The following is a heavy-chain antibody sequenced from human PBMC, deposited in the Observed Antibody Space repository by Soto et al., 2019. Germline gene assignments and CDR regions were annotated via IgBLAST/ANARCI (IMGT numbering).Heavy chain of an antibody. Sequence: GGSLRLSCAASGFTFSSYAMSWVRQAPGKGLEWVSAISGSGGSTYYADSVKGRFTISRDNSKNTLYLQMNSLRAEDTAVYYCAKALTYYYDSSGYYPDAFYIWGQGTMVTVSS. J-gene: IGHJ3*02. V-gene: IGHV3-23*01. D-gene: IGHD3-22*01. CDR2: ISGSGGST. CDR1: GFTFSSYA. CDR3: AKALTYYYDSSGYYPDAFYI.